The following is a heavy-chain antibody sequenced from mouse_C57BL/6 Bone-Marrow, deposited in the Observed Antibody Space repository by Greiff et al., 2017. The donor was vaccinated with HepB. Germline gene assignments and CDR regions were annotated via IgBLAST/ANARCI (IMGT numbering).Heavy chain of an antibody. V-gene: IGHV1-54*01. Sequence: QVQLQQSGAELVRPGPSVKVSCKASGYAFTNYLIEWVKQRPGQGLEWIGVINPGSGGTNYNEKFKGKATLTADKSSSTAYMQLSSLTSEDSAVYFCARSYGRRYFDVWGTGTTVTVSS. CDR3: ARSYGRRYFDV. CDR2: INPGSGGT. D-gene: IGHD1-1*02. CDR1: GYAFTNYL. J-gene: IGHJ1*03.